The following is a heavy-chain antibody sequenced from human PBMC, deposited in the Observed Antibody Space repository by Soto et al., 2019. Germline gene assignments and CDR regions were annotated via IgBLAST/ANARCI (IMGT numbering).Heavy chain of an antibody. V-gene: IGHV3-74*01. D-gene: IGHD1-7*01. Sequence: GGSLSLSCAASGFTFSSHWMHWVRQAPGKGLVWVSRINGDGSSTSYADSVKGRFTISRDNAKNMLYLQVNSLRADDTAVYYCAGSPGLSRISGTTLGAWGQGTLVTVSS. J-gene: IGHJ5*01. CDR3: AGSPGLSRISGTTLGA. CDR2: INGDGSST. CDR1: GFTFSSHW.